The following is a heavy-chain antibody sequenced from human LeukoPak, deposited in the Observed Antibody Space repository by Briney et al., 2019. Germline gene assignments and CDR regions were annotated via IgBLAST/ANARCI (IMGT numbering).Heavy chain of an antibody. D-gene: IGHD4-23*01. J-gene: IGHJ3*02. Sequence: GGSLRLSCAASGFTFKTYYMSWVRQAPGKGLEWVAKIKQDGSENNYADSVKGRFTISRDNAKNSLYLQMNSLRAEDMALYYCAKSTVVTSVGAFDIWGQGTMVTVSA. CDR2: IKQDGSEN. V-gene: IGHV3-7*03. CDR1: GFTFKTYY. CDR3: AKSTVVTSVGAFDI.